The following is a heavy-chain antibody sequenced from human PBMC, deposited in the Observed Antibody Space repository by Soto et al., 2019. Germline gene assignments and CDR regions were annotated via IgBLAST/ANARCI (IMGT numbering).Heavy chain of an antibody. V-gene: IGHV5-10-1*01. J-gene: IGHJ6*02. CDR2: IDPSDSYT. CDR1: GYSFTSYW. Sequence: GESLKISCKGSGYSFTSYWISWVRQMPGKSLERMGRIDPSDSYTNYSPSFQGHVTISADKSISTAYLQWSSLKASDTAMYYCARLDFVVVPAATGRYYGMDVWGQGTTVTVSS. CDR3: ARLDFVVVPAATGRYYGMDV. D-gene: IGHD2-2*01.